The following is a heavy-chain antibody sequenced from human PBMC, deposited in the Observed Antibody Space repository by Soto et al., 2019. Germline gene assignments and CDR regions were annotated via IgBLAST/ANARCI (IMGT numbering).Heavy chain of an antibody. V-gene: IGHV1-18*01. CDR1: GYTFTSYG. Sequence: ASVKVSCKASGYTFTSYGISWVRQAPGQGLEWMGWISAYNGNTNYAQKLQGRVTMTTDTSTSTAYMELRSLRSDDTAVYYCARDIRSIAAAGTDVDYWGRGTLVAVSS. J-gene: IGHJ4*02. D-gene: IGHD6-13*01. CDR3: ARDIRSIAAAGTDVDY. CDR2: ISAYNGNT.